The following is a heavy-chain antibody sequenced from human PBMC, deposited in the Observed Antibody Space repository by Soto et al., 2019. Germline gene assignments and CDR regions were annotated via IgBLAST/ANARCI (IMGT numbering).Heavy chain of an antibody. Sequence: QVHLVQSGAEVKKPGASVKVSCKASGYTFTGYYLHWVRQAPGQGLEWMGWITPHSGGSNYAGKFQGRVTMTRDTSTSTPFLELSRPTPDGGAVYYCARGGDLVPHYGMDVWGQGNTVSVSS. D-gene: IGHD2-21*02. CDR1: GYTFTGYY. V-gene: IGHV1-2*02. CDR3: ARGGDLVPHYGMDV. CDR2: ITPHSGGS. J-gene: IGHJ6*02.